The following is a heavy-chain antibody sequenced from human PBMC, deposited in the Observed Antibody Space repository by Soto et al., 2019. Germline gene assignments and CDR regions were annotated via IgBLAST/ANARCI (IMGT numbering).Heavy chain of an antibody. J-gene: IGHJ6*02. V-gene: IGHV3-30-3*01. Sequence: PGGSLRLSCAASRFTFSSYAMHWVRQAPGKGLEWVAVISYDGSNKYYADSVKGRFTISRDNSKNTLYLQMNSLRAEDTAVYYCAKDGRSGYYFYYGMDVWGQGTTVTVSS. CDR2: ISYDGSNK. D-gene: IGHD3-3*01. CDR1: RFTFSSYA. CDR3: AKDGRSGYYFYYGMDV.